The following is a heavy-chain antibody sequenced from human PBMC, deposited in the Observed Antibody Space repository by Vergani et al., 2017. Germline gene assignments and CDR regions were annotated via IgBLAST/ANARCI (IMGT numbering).Heavy chain of an antibody. Sequence: QAQLEQSGAEVKKPGASVKVSCKTSGYVFSDFGFSWVRQAPGQGLEWMGWISAFTGDTNYAQKFQGRVTMTTDRSTSTAYMELRSLRSDDTAVYYCARDGSYSSGRMPWWGQGTLVTVSS. V-gene: IGHV1-18*01. CDR3: ARDGSYSSGRMPW. D-gene: IGHD2-15*01. CDR1: GYVFSDFG. J-gene: IGHJ4*02. CDR2: ISAFTGDT.